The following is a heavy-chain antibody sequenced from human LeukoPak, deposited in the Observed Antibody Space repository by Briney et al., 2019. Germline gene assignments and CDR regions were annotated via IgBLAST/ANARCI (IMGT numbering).Heavy chain of an antibody. Sequence: GGSLRLSCVASGFTFSSNGMHWVRQAPGKGLEWVANIKQDGSEKYYVDSVKGRFTISRDNAKNSLYLQMNSLRAEDTAVYYCARDHEIWGQGTMVTVSS. CDR2: IKQDGSEK. V-gene: IGHV3-7*01. CDR3: ARDHEI. CDR1: GFTFSSNG. J-gene: IGHJ3*02.